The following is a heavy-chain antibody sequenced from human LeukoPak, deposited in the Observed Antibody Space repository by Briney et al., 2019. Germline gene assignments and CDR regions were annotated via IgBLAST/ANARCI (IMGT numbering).Heavy chain of an antibody. V-gene: IGHV3-23*01. CDR3: AKDARCSSTSCYVDY. CDR1: GFTFSSYA. D-gene: IGHD2-2*01. CDR2: ISGSGGST. Sequence: GGSLRLSCAASGFTFSSYAMSWVRQAPGKGLEWVSAISGSGGSTYYADSLKVRFTVSRDNSKNTLYLQMNSLRAEDTAVYYCAKDARCSSTSCYVDYWGQGTLVTVSS. J-gene: IGHJ4*02.